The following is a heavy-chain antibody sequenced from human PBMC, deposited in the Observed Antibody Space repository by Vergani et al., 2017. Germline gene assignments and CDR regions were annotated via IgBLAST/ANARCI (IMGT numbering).Heavy chain of an antibody. CDR1: GFTFGDYA. D-gene: IGHD3-3*01. V-gene: IGHV3-21*01. J-gene: IGHJ6*03. CDR2: ISSSSSYR. CDR3: AGAQSRVAITLECLGSGYYYYMDV. Sequence: EVQLVESGGGLVQPGRSLRLSCTASGFTFGDYAMSWFRQAPGKGLEWVSSISSSSSYRYYADSVKGRFTISRDNAKNSLYLQMNSLRAEDTAVYYCAGAQSRVAITLECLGSGYYYYMDVWGKGTTVTVSS.